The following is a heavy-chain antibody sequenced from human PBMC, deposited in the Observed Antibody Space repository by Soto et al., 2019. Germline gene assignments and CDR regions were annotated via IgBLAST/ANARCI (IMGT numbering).Heavy chain of an antibody. CDR2: ISGSGGST. V-gene: IGHV3-23*01. Sequence: GGSLRLSCAASGFTFSSYAMSWVRQAPGKGLEWVSAISGSGGSTYYADSVKGRFTISRDNSKNTLYLQMNSLRAEDTAVYYCAKDAGYYDFWSGYYTPFFDYWGQGTLVTVSS. J-gene: IGHJ4*02. CDR3: AKDAGYYDFWSGYYTPFFDY. D-gene: IGHD3-3*01. CDR1: GFTFSSYA.